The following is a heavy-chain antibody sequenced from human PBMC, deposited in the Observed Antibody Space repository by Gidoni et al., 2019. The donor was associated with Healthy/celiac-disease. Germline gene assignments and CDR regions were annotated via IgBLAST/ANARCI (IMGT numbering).Heavy chain of an antibody. Sequence: QVQLVQSGAEVKKPGASVKVSCKASGYTFTSYGISWVRQAPGQGLEWMGWISAYNGNTNYEQKLQGRVTMTTDTSTSTAYMELRSLRSDDTAVYYCARDPPTREGLWFRESSDYYYMDVWGKGTTVTVSS. D-gene: IGHD3-10*01. CDR2: ISAYNGNT. J-gene: IGHJ6*03. CDR1: GYTFTSYG. CDR3: ARDPPTREGLWFRESSDYYYMDV. V-gene: IGHV1-18*01.